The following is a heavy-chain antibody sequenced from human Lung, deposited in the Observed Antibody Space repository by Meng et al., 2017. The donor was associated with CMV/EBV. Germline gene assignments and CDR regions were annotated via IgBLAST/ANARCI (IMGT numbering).Heavy chain of an antibody. CDR3: AKDREQWWWGYYGMDI. V-gene: IGHV3-30*02. D-gene: IGHD2-15*01. J-gene: IGHJ6*02. CDR1: GFAFNSYG. Sequence: GESLKISCEASGFAFNSYGMHWVRQAPGKGLAWVAFIQYNGSNKYYADSVKGRFTISRDNSKNTLYVQMNSLRAEDTAVYYWAKDREQWWWGYYGMDIWGQGTTVTVSS. CDR2: IQYNGSNK.